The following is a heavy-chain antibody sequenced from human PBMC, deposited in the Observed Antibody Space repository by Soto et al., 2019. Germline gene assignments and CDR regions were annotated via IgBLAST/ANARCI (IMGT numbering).Heavy chain of an antibody. D-gene: IGHD6-13*01. CDR3: VRDRVAPTEIPFDY. Sequence: QVQLVQSGAEVKSPGASMKVSCKTSGYTFITYGISWVRQAPGQGLEWMGWISGYNGKTKYPQNFQGRVTLTTDTSTSTAYMELMSLTSDDTAVYYCVRDRVAPTEIPFDYWGQGTLVTVSS. J-gene: IGHJ4*02. CDR1: GYTFITYG. V-gene: IGHV1-18*01. CDR2: ISGYNGKT.